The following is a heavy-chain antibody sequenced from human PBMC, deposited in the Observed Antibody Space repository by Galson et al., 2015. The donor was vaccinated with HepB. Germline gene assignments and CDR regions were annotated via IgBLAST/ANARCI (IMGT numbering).Heavy chain of an antibody. D-gene: IGHD3-9*01. CDR2: ISGSGGST. Sequence: LRLSCAASGFPFSSYAMSWVRQAPGKGLEWVSAISGSGGSTYYADSVKGRFTISRDNSKNTLYLQMNSLRAEDTAVYYCAKVLRYFDWLLPPGAFDIWGQGTMVTVSS. CDR3: AKVLRYFDWLLPPGAFDI. V-gene: IGHV3-23*01. CDR1: GFPFSSYA. J-gene: IGHJ3*02.